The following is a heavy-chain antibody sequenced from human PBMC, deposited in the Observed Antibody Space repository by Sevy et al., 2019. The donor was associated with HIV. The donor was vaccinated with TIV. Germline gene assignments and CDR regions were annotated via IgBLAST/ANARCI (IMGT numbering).Heavy chain of an antibody. CDR1: GFIFSNSW. D-gene: IGHD3-16*01. V-gene: IGHV3-15*01. CDR3: FETFTEFDY. Sequence: GGSLRLSCAASGFIFSNSWMTWVRQAPGKGLEWVGHIKRKADGETTYYAAPVKGRLTISRDDSKSTLYLQMNSLKTEDTAVYYCFETFTEFDYWGQGTLVTVSS. J-gene: IGHJ4*02. CDR2: IKRKADGETT.